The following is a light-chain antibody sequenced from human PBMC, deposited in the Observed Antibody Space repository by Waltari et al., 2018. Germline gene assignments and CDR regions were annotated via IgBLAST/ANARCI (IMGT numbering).Light chain of an antibody. Sequence: EIVLTQSPGTASLSPGERVTLSCRASQSVGSSSLAWYQQKPSQAPRLVIYRASWRATGIPDRFSGRGSGTDFSLTISRLEPEDFAVYYCQQHGTLPATFGQGTKVEIK. J-gene: IGKJ1*01. CDR1: QSVGSSS. V-gene: IGKV3-20*01. CDR2: RAS. CDR3: QQHGTLPAT.